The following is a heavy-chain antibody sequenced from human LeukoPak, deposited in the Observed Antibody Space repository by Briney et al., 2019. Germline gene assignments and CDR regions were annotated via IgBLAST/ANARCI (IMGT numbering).Heavy chain of an antibody. D-gene: IGHD3-10*01. V-gene: IGHV1-2*06. CDR2: INPNSGGT. Sequence: ASVKVSCKASGYTFTGYYMHWVRQAPRQGLEWMGRINPNSGGTNYAQKFQGRVTMTRDTSISTAYMELSRLRSDDTAVYYCARDMVRGVIIPDYWGQGTLVTVSS. J-gene: IGHJ4*02. CDR3: ARDMVRGVIIPDY. CDR1: GYTFTGYY.